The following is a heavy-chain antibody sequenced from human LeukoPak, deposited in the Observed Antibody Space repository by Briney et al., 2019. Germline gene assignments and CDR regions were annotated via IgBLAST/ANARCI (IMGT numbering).Heavy chain of an antibody. CDR2: IKSKTDGETT. J-gene: IGHJ4*02. Sequence: GGSLRLSCAASGFTFSHAWMNWVRQAPGKGLEWVALIKSKTDGETTDYAAPVKGRFTISRDDSRNTLYLQLNSLKTGDTAMYYCTTLTVNDFHGDYWGQGALVTVSA. V-gene: IGHV3-15*01. CDR1: GFTFSHAW. CDR3: TTLTVNDFHGDY. D-gene: IGHD3/OR15-3a*01.